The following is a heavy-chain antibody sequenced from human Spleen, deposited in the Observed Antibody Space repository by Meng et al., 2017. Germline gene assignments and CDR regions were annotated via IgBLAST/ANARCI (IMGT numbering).Heavy chain of an antibody. CDR3: ARFGSGWIDY. V-gene: IGHV4-61*02. CDR1: GGSISSGSYY. D-gene: IGHD6-19*01. J-gene: IGHJ4*02. Sequence: SETLSLTCTVSGGSISSGSYYWSWIRQPAGKGLEWIGRIYTSGSTNYNPSLKSRVTISVDTSKNQFSLKLSSVTAADTAVYYCARFGSGWIDYWGQGTLVTVSS. CDR2: IYTSGST.